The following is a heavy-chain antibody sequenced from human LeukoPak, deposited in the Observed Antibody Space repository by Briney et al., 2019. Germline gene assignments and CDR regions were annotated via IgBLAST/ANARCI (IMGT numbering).Heavy chain of an antibody. CDR3: AREFGDKYSSSSGLGY. D-gene: IGHD6-6*01. Sequence: PSETLSLTCAVYGASFSGHYWSWIRQSPGKGLEWIGEINLGGSTNYNPSLWSRVTISLNTSRNQLSLKLTSVTAADTAVYYCAREFGDKYSSSSGLGYWGQGTLVTVSS. CDR1: GASFSGHY. V-gene: IGHV4-34*01. J-gene: IGHJ4*02. CDR2: INLGGST.